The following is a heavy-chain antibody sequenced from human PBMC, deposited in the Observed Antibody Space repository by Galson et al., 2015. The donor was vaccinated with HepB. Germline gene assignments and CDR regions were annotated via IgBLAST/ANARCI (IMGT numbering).Heavy chain of an antibody. CDR3: AKDRGLYGDSRGYDY. D-gene: IGHD4-17*01. Sequence: SLRLSCAASGFTFSSYALSWVRQAPGKGLEWVSTVSGSGGSEYYADSVKGRFTISRDNAKNTLCLQMNSLRAEDTAVYYCAKDRGLYGDSRGYDYWGQGTLVTVSA. CDR2: VSGSGGSE. CDR1: GFTFSSYA. J-gene: IGHJ4*02. V-gene: IGHV3-23*01.